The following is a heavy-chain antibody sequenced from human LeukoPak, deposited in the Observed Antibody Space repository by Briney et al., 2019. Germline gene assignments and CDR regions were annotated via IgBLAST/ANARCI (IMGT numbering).Heavy chain of an antibody. CDR2: IYYSGST. D-gene: IGHD2-2*01. V-gene: IGHV4-31*03. Sequence: SETLSLTCTVSGGSISSGGYYWSWIRQHPGKGLEWIGYIYYSGSTYYNPSLKSRLAISVDTSKNYFSLKLSSVTAADTAVYYCARVLGYCSSSSCYGWFDPWGQGTLVTVSS. J-gene: IGHJ5*02. CDR1: GGSISSGGYY. CDR3: ARVLGYCSSSSCYGWFDP.